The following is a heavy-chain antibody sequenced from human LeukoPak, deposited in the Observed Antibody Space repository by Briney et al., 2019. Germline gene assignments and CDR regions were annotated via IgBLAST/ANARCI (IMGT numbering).Heavy chain of an antibody. D-gene: IGHD1-26*01. CDR3: ARASGSYGDIDAFDI. CDR2: IYYSGSI. J-gene: IGHJ3*02. V-gene: IGHV4-59*11. Sequence: SETLSLTCTVSGGSISSHYWSWIRHPPGKGLEWFGHIYYSGSINYTPSLKSRFTISVDTSKNQFSLKLSSVTAADTAVYYCARASGSYGDIDAFDIWGQGTMVTVSS. CDR1: GGSISSHY.